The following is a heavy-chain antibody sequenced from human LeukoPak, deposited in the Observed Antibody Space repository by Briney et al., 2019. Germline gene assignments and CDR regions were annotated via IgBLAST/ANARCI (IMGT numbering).Heavy chain of an antibody. CDR1: GFTFSNYA. D-gene: IGHD5-18*01. Sequence: GGSLRLSCAASGFTFSNYAMTWVRQAPGKGLEWVSGISGSGGTTYYADSVKGRFTISGDNSKTTLYLQMNSLRAEDTALYYCARGYNYGDYWGQGTLVTVSS. V-gene: IGHV3-23*01. CDR2: ISGSGGTT. CDR3: ARGYNYGDY. J-gene: IGHJ4*02.